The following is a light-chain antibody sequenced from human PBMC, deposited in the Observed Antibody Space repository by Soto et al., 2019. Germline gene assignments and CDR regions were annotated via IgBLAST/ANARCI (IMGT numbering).Light chain of an antibody. Sequence: AIQMAQSPSSLSASVGDRVTITCRASQGLRNDLGWYQQKPGKAPKLLIYAASSLPSGVPSRFSGSGSGTDFTLTISSLQPEDFATYYCLQDYNYPRTFGGGTKVEIK. CDR1: QGLRND. V-gene: IGKV1-6*01. CDR2: AAS. J-gene: IGKJ4*01. CDR3: LQDYNYPRT.